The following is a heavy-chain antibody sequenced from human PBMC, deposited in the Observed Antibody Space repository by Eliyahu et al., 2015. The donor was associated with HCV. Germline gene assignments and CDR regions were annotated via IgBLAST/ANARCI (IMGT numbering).Heavy chain of an antibody. V-gene: IGHV4-39*01. D-gene: IGHD5-18*01. Sequence: QLQLQESGPGLVKPSETLSLTCXVXGGSISXSSYXWGWIXQPPGKGLEWIGSIYYSGRTYYNPSLKSRVTISVDTSKNQFSLKLSSVTAADTAVYYCARPQPGYSYGTGYDAFDIWGQGTMVTVSS. J-gene: IGHJ3*02. CDR3: ARPQPGYSYGTGYDAFDI. CDR1: GGSISXSSYX. CDR2: IYYSGRT.